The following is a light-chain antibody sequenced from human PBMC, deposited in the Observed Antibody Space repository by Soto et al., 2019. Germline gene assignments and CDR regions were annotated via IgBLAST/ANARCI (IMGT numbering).Light chain of an antibody. J-gene: IGKJ1*01. CDR1: QSVSTSY. V-gene: IGKV3-20*01. CDR2: GAS. Sequence: EIVLTQSPGTLSLSPGERATLSCRASQSVSTSYLAWYQQKPGQAPRLLIYGASSRATGIPDRFSGSGSGTDFTLTISRVEPEDFAVYYCQRYGSSPRTFGEGTKVYI. CDR3: QRYGSSPRT.